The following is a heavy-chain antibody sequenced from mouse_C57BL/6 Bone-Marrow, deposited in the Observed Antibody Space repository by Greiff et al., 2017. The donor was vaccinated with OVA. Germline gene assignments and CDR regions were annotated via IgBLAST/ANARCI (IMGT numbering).Heavy chain of an antibody. J-gene: IGHJ4*01. V-gene: IGHV1-64*01. CDR2: IHPNSGST. CDR3: ARRTLYYYGRAMDY. CDR1: GYTFTSYW. Sequence: QVQLKQPGAELVKPGASVKLSCKASGYTFTSYWMHWVKQRPGQGLEWIGMIHPNSGSTNYNEKFKSKATLTVDKSSSTAYMQLSSLTSEDSAVYYCARRTLYYYGRAMDYWGQGTSVTVSS. D-gene: IGHD1-1*01.